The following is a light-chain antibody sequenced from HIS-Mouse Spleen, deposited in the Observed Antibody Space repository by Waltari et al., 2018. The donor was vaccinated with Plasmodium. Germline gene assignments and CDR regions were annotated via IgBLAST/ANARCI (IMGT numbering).Light chain of an antibody. CDR3: SSYTSSSTRV. J-gene: IGLJ3*02. CDR2: DVS. V-gene: IGLV2-14*03. CDR1: SSDVGCYNY. Sequence: QSALTQPASVSGSPGQSITISCTGTSSDVGCYNYVPWYQQHPCKAPNLIIYDVSNRPSVVSNRFSGSKSGNTASLTISGLQAEDEADYYCSSYTSSSTRVFGGGTKLTVL.